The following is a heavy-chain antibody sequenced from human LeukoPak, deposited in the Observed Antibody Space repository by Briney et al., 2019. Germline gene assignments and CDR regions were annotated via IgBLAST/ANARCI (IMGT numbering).Heavy chain of an antibody. J-gene: IGHJ3*02. CDR3: ARDRPGHYDSSGYCEHNDAFDI. Sequence: SETLSLTCTVSGGSISSYYWSWIRQPPGKGLEWIGYIYYSGSTNYNPSLKSRVTISVDTSKNQFSLKLSSVTAADTAVYYCARDRPGHYDSSGYCEHNDAFDIWGQGTMVTVSS. CDR1: GGSISSYY. D-gene: IGHD3-22*01. V-gene: IGHV4-59*01. CDR2: IYYSGST.